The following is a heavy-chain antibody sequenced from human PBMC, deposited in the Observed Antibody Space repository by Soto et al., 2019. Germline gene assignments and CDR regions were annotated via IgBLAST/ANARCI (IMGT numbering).Heavy chain of an antibody. CDR2: TSYDGNNE. D-gene: IGHD1-1*01. CDR3: AKDKGVFNWATSYFDY. Sequence: GGALRVSCGASGFTFRNYAMHWVRQAPGKGLEWVALTSYDGNNEYYTDSVKGRFTISRDNYKNTLFLQMNSPRPEDTAVYYCAKDKGVFNWATSYFDYWGQGAPVPASS. V-gene: IGHV3-30*18. J-gene: IGHJ4*02. CDR1: GFTFRNYA.